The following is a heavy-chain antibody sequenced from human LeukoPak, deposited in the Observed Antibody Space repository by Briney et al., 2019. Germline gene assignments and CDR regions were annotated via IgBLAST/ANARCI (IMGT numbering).Heavy chain of an antibody. CDR2: ISVRSNYI. CDR3: VRLRRNSDTSGYYYYYDF. V-gene: IGHV3-21*01. J-gene: IGHJ4*02. Sequence: GGSLRLPCAASGYTFSSFSINWVRQAPGKGLEWVSSISVRSNYIYYADSVRGRFSISRDDARDSLYLQMNSLRAEDTAVYYCVRLRRNSDTSGYYYYYDFWGQGTLVTVSS. CDR1: GYTFSSFS. D-gene: IGHD3-22*01.